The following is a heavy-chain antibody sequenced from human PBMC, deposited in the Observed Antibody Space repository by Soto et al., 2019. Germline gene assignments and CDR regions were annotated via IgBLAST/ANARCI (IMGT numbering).Heavy chain of an antibody. CDR2: IYYSGST. V-gene: IGHV4-31*03. CDR3: ARDRGLYCSSTSCYSFAFDI. Sequence: TSETLSLTCTVSGGSISSGGYYWSWIRQHPGKGLEWIGYIYYSGSTYYSPSPKSRVTISVDTSKNQFSLKLSSVTAADTAVYYCARDRGLYCSSTSCYSFAFDIWGQGTMVTVSS. D-gene: IGHD2-2*01. J-gene: IGHJ3*02. CDR1: GGSISSGGYY.